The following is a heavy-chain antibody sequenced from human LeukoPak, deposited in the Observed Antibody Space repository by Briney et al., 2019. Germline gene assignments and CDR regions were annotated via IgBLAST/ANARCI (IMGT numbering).Heavy chain of an antibody. CDR2: ISSTNTYI. D-gene: IGHD1-26*01. CDR3: AREEEGELPDY. J-gene: IGHJ4*02. CDR1: GFDFSNYA. V-gene: IGHV3-21*01. Sequence: GGSLRLSCAASGFDFSNYATTWVRQAPGKGLEWVSSISSTNTYIYYADSVKGRFTVSRDNAKNSVSLQMNSLRTDDTARYFCAREEEGELPDYWGQGTLVTVSS.